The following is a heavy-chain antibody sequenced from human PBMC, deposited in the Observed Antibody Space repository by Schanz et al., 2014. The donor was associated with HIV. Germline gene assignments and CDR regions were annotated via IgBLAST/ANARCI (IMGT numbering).Heavy chain of an antibody. Sequence: EVQLVQSGGGLVKPGGSLRLSCAASGFSFSSYWMYWVRQAPGKGLEWVSSISGGSGSTFYADSVKGRFTISRVNSKNTLYLQMNSLRAEDTAIYYCAKTSITLGMDVWGQGTTVTVSS. J-gene: IGHJ6*02. CDR1: GFSFSSYW. D-gene: IGHD1-20*01. CDR3: AKTSITLGMDV. V-gene: IGHV3-23*04. CDR2: ISGGSGST.